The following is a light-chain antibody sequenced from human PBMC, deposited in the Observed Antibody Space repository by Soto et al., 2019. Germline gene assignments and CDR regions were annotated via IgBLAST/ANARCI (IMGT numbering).Light chain of an antibody. V-gene: IGKV3-20*01. Sequence: EIVLTQSPASLSLSPGERATLSCRASQSVNSNLAWYQHKPGQAPRLLIYAASSRATGIPDRFSGSGSGTDFTLTISRLEPEDFAVYYCQQFGSSPSITFGQGTRLEIK. J-gene: IGKJ5*01. CDR1: QSVNSN. CDR2: AAS. CDR3: QQFGSSPSIT.